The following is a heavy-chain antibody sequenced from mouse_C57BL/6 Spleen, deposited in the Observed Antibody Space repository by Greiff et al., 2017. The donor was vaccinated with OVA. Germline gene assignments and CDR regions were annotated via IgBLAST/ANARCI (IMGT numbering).Heavy chain of an antibody. CDR1: GFTFSDYY. CDR2: INYDGSST. Sequence: EVMLVESEGGLVQPGSSMKLSCTASGFTFSDYYMAWVRQVPEKGLEWVANINYDGSSTYYLDSLKSRFIISRDNAKNILYLQMSSLKSEDTATYYCARHSNYVYYAMDYWGQGTSVTVSS. V-gene: IGHV5-16*01. J-gene: IGHJ4*01. D-gene: IGHD2-5*01. CDR3: ARHSNYVYYAMDY.